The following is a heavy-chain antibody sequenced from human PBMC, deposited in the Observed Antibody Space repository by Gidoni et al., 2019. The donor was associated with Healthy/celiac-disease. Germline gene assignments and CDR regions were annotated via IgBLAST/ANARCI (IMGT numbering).Heavy chain of an antibody. D-gene: IGHD5-12*01. V-gene: IGHV3-11*01. Sequence: QVQLVESGGGLVKRGGSLRLARAAFGFTFSDYYMSWNRQAPGKGLEWVSYISSSGSTIYYAGSVKGRFTISRDNAKNSLYLQMNSLRAEDTAVYYCARDGRIVATIVDYWGQGTLVTVSS. CDR3: ARDGRIVATIVDY. CDR1: GFTFSDYY. J-gene: IGHJ4*02. CDR2: ISSSGSTI.